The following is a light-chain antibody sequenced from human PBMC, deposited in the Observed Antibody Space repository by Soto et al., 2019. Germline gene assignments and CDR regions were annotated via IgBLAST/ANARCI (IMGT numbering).Light chain of an antibody. V-gene: IGKV1-5*03. Sequence: DIQMTQSPSTLSASVGDRVTITCRASQSISSWLAWYQQKPGKAPKLLLYKASSLESGVPSRFSGSGSGTEFTLTISRLQPDDFATYYCQQYDTYPLTLGRGTKVEIK. CDR3: QQYDTYPLT. J-gene: IGKJ4*01. CDR1: QSISSW. CDR2: KAS.